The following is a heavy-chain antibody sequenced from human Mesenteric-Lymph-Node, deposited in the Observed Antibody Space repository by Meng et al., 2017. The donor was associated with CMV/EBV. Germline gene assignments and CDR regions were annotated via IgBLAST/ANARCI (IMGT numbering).Heavy chain of an antibody. J-gene: IGHJ6*02. D-gene: IGHD6-13*01. V-gene: IGHV3-7*01. CDR1: GFTFSSYW. Sequence: GESLKISCAASGFTFSSYWMSWVRQAPGKGLEWVANIKQDGSEKYYVDSVKGRFTISRDNAKNPLYLQMNSLRAEDTAVYYCARTYSSSWYYYYGMDVWGQGTTVTVSS. CDR3: ARTYSSSWYYYYGMDV. CDR2: IKQDGSEK.